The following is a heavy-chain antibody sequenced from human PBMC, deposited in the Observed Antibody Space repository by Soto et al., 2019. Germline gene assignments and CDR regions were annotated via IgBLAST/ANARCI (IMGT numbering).Heavy chain of an antibody. CDR1: GYAFSVYY. CDR2: INPNSGGA. Sequence: GASVKVSCKASGYAFSVYYVHWVRQAPGQGLEWMGWINPNSGGANYAQKFQGRVSMTMDTSISTAYMELTRLTSDDTAVYLCARELALHDNKGYYDHGGQRTLDTVSS. D-gene: IGHD3-22*01. J-gene: IGHJ4*02. CDR3: ARELALHDNKGYYDH. V-gene: IGHV1-2*02.